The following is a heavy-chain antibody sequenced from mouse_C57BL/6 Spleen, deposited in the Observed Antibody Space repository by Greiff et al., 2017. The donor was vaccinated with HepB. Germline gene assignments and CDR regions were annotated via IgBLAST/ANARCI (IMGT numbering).Heavy chain of an antibody. Sequence: DVKLQESGGGLVKPGGSLKLSCAASGFTFSDYGMHWVRQAPEKGLEWVAYISSGSSTIYYADTVKGRFTISRDNAKNTLFLQMTSLRSEDTAMYYCARHGNYVLYYAMDYWGQGTSVTVSS. D-gene: IGHD2-1*01. CDR2: ISSGSSTI. CDR1: GFTFSDYG. V-gene: IGHV5-17*01. CDR3: ARHGNYVLYYAMDY. J-gene: IGHJ4*01.